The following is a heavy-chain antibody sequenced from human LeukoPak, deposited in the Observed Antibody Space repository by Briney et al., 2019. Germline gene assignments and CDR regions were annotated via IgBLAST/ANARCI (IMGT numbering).Heavy chain of an antibody. CDR1: GGSFSGYY. J-gene: IGHJ6*03. CDR3: ARGRVVDSSGWYGYYYYYYMDV. V-gene: IGHV4-34*01. D-gene: IGHD6-19*01. Sequence: SETLSLTCAVYGGSFSGYYWSWIRQPPGKGLEWIGEINHSGSTNYNPSLKSRVTISVDTSKNQFSLKLSSVTAADTAVYYCARGRVVDSSGWYGYYYYYYMDVWGKGTTVTVSS. CDR2: INHSGST.